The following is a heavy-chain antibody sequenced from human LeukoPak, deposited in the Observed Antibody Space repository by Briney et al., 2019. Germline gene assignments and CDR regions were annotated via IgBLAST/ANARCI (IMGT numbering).Heavy chain of an antibody. V-gene: IGHV5-51*01. J-gene: IGHJ5*02. D-gene: IGHD6-13*01. CDR3: ARQYYEAAAGTGFDP. CDR1: GCSFTSYW. CDR2: IYPGDSDT. Sequence: GESLKISCKGSGCSFTSYWIGWVRQMPGKGLEWMGIIYPGDSDTRYSPSFQGQVTISADKSISAAYLQWSSLKASDTAMYYCARQYYEAAAGTGFDPWGQGTLVTVSS.